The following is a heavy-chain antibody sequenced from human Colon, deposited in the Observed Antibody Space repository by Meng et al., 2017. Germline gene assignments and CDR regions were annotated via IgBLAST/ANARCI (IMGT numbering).Heavy chain of an antibody. D-gene: IGHD3-10*01. V-gene: IGHV3-30*02. CDR3: VRDKGVTCLDT. Sequence: GESLKISCAASGLIFSKSGMHWVRQAPGKGLEGVAFIWSDGSSKFYTDSVRGRFTISRDNSKNTLSLQMDSLRVEDTAVYDCVRDKGVTCLDTWGQGTLVTVSS. CDR2: IWSDGSSK. CDR1: GLIFSKSG. J-gene: IGHJ5*01.